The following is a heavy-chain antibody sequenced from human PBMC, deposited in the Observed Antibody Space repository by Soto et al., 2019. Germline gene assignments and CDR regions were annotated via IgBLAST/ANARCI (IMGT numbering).Heavy chain of an antibody. J-gene: IGHJ6*02. Sequence: QVQLVQSGAEVKKPGASVKVSCKASGYTFTSYYMHWVRQAPGQGLEWMGIINPSGGSTSYAQKFQGRVTMTRDTSPSTVYMELSSLRSEDTAVYYCAATGSYYGMDVWGQGTTVTVSS. CDR1: GYTFTSYY. V-gene: IGHV1-46*01. CDR2: INPSGGST. CDR3: AATGSYYGMDV. D-gene: IGHD6-13*01.